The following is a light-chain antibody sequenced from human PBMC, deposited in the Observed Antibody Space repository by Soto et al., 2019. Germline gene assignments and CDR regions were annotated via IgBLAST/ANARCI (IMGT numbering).Light chain of an antibody. Sequence: IVLTQSPGTLSLSPGERATLSCRASQSVSNNYLAWYQQKPGQAPRLLIYGASNRATGIPDRFSGSGSATDFTLTISRLEPEDFAVYYCQQYGSSGTFGQGTKVDIK. CDR2: GAS. CDR1: QSVSNNY. CDR3: QQYGSSGT. V-gene: IGKV3-20*01. J-gene: IGKJ1*01.